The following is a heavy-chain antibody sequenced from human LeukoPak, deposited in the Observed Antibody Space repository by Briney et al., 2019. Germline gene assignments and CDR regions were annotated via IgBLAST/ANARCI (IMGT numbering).Heavy chain of an antibody. CDR1: GFTFSSYA. V-gene: IGHV3-23*01. D-gene: IGHD6-6*01. Sequence: AGGSLSLSCAASGFTFSSYAMHWVRQAPGKGLEWVSAISGSGGSTYYADSVKGRFTITRDNSKNTLYLQMNSLRAEDTAVYYCAKKGSSAKPVDYWGQGTLVTVSS. CDR3: AKKGSSAKPVDY. J-gene: IGHJ4*02. CDR2: ISGSGGST.